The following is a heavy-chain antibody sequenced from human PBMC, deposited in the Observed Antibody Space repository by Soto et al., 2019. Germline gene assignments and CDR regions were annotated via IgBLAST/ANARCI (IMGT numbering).Heavy chain of an antibody. D-gene: IGHD3-9*01. CDR1: GFTFSSYG. Sequence: GGSLRLSCAASGFTFSSYGMHWVRQAPGKGLEWVAVIWYDGSNKYYADSVKGRFTISRDNSKNTLYLQMNSLRAEDTAVYYCARDLQPVRYFDWIVGYWGQGTLVTVSS. J-gene: IGHJ4*02. CDR2: IWYDGSNK. CDR3: ARDLQPVRYFDWIVGY. V-gene: IGHV3-33*01.